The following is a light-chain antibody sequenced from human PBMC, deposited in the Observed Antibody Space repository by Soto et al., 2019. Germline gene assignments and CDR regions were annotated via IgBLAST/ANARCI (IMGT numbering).Light chain of an antibody. J-gene: IGKJ1*01. Sequence: IQMTQSPSSVSASVGDTVTITCRASQDINVYLNWYQQKPGEVPKLLIYSASSLHSGVPSRFTGSGSETDFTLTISSLQPEDFATYYCLQDSIYPWTFGQGTKVDIK. CDR3: LQDSIYPWT. CDR1: QDINVY. V-gene: IGKV1-6*02. CDR2: SAS.